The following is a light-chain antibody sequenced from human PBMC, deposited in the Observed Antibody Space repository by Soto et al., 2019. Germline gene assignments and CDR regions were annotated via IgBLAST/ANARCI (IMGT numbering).Light chain of an antibody. Sequence: QSVLTQPASVSGSPGQSITISCAGTSSDVGGYNLVSWYQQHPGKAPKLMIYEDNERPSGVSNRFSGSKSGNTASLTISGLRAEDEADYYCCSYAGGSTYAFGTGTKVTVL. CDR2: EDN. CDR1: SSDVGGYNL. V-gene: IGLV2-23*01. J-gene: IGLJ1*01. CDR3: CSYAGGSTYA.